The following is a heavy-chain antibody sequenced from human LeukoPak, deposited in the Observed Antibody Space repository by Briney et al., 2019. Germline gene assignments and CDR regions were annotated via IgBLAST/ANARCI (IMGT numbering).Heavy chain of an antibody. CDR2: ISSSSSYI. V-gene: IGHV3-21*01. CDR1: GFTFSSYS. Sequence: GGSLRLSCAASGFTFSSYSMNWVRQAPGKGLEWVSSISSSSSYIYYADSVKGRFTISRDNAKNSLYLQINSLRAEDTAVYYCARDPPSPVNRDVHFDYWGQGTLVTVSS. J-gene: IGHJ4*02. D-gene: IGHD5-24*01. CDR3: ARDPPSPVNRDVHFDY.